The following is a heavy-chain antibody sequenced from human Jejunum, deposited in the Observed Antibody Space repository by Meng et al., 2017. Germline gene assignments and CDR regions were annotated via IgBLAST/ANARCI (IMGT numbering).Heavy chain of an antibody. V-gene: IGHV6-1*01. J-gene: IGHJ4*02. CDR2: THYTSKWYH. Sequence: PHLLKPAQPQSLTSACCAASVSTNFASWNWIIQPPSRGLEWLGRTHYTSKWYHDYALSVESRITISPDTSNNQFSLQLRSVTPEDTCVYYCARGTCDFDYWGQGTLVTVSS. CDR1: AASVSTNFAS. CDR3: ARGTCDFDY.